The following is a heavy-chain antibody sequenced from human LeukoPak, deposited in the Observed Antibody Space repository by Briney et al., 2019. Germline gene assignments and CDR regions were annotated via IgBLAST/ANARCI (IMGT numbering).Heavy chain of an antibody. J-gene: IGHJ4*02. CDR1: GFTFSSYS. D-gene: IGHD6-6*01. V-gene: IGHV3-48*01. Sequence: GGSLRLSCAASGFTFSSYSMNWVHQAPGKELEWVSYISSSSSTIYYADSVKGRFTISRDNAKNSLYLQMNSLRAEDTAVYYCARDDSSSYRPDRDYWGQGTLVTVSS. CDR3: ARDDSSSYRPDRDY. CDR2: ISSSSSTI.